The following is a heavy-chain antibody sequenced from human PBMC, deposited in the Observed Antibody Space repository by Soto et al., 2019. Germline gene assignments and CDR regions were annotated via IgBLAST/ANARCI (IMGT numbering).Heavy chain of an antibody. J-gene: IGHJ4*02. V-gene: IGHV4-38-2*01. CDR1: GYSITSGYY. CDR2: VFHSGTT. CDR3: ARSPHGAYDVRFDY. Sequence: QVQLQESGPGLVKPSETLFLTCGVSGYSITSGYYWAWIRQSPGKGLEWLATVFHSGTTYYNPALNRRVTISVDTAKNQFSLKLSSVTAADTAVYYCARSPHGAYDVRFDYWGQGTLATVSS. D-gene: IGHD3-22*01.